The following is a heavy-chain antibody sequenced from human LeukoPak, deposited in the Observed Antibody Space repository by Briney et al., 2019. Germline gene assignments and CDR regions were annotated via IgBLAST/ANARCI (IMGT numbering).Heavy chain of an antibody. J-gene: IGHJ3*02. Sequence: KPSETLSLTCNVSGYSISSGFYWGWVRQPPGKRPEWIASLFHSGSTYYNPSLQSRLTITVDSSTNQFSLRLTSLTAADTAVYYCARVSPIVVVSSWTFDIWGPGTMVTVSS. CDR1: GYSISSGFY. D-gene: IGHD3-22*01. CDR3: ARVSPIVVVSSWTFDI. V-gene: IGHV4-38-2*02. CDR2: LFHSGST.